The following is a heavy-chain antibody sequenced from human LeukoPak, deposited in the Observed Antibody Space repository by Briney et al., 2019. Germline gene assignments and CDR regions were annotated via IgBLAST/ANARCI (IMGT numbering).Heavy chain of an antibody. V-gene: IGHV4-34*01. D-gene: IGHD3-22*01. CDR2: LNHGGTT. Sequence: PSETLSLTCAVYGGSFSGYYWSWIRQPPGKGLEWIGELNHGGTTNYNPSLKSRVTISVDTSKNQFSLRLNSLTAADTAVYYCARRVTTYSMDYTDYWGQGTLVTVSS. CDR3: ARRVTTYSMDYTDY. CDR1: GGSFSGYY. J-gene: IGHJ4*02.